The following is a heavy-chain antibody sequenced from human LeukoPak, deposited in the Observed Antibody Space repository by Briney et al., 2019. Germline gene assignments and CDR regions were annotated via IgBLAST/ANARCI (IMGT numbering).Heavy chain of an antibody. CDR2: ISSSSSTI. Sequence: WGTLRLSCAASGFTFSSYNMNWVRQAPGKGLEWVSYISSSSSTIYYADSVKGRFTISRDNAKNSLYLQMNSLRAEDTAVYYCAREIAPIASAAPYYYYYMDVWGKGTTVTVSS. V-gene: IGHV3-48*01. CDR3: AREIAPIASAAPYYYYYMDV. CDR1: GFTFSSYN. J-gene: IGHJ6*03. D-gene: IGHD2-2*01.